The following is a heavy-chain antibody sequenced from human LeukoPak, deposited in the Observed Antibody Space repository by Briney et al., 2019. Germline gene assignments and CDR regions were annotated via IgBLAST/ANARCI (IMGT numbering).Heavy chain of an antibody. CDR3: ARDCNYYSC. CDR2: ISSSSGSI. J-gene: IGHJ4*02. Sequence: GGSLRLSCATYGFTFSSYSMNWVRQAPGKGLEWVSSISSSSGSIYYADSVKGRFTISRDNAKNSLYLQVNSLRAEDTAVYYCARDCNYYSCWGQGTLVTVSS. CDR1: GFTFSSYS. D-gene: IGHD4-11*01. V-gene: IGHV3-21*01.